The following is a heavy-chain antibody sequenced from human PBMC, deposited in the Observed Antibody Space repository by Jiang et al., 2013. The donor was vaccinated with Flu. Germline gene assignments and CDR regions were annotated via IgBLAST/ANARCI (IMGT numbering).Heavy chain of an antibody. CDR3: AKDFSSLLYYYDSSGYSY. CDR1: GFTFSSYA. V-gene: IGHV3-23*01. J-gene: IGHJ4*02. CDR2: ISGSGGST. Sequence: RLSCAASGFTFSSYAMSWVRQAPGKGLEWVSAISGSGGSTYYADSVNGRFTISRDNSKNTLYLQMNSLRAEDTAVYYCAKDFSSLLYYYDSSGYSYWGQGTLVTVSS. D-gene: IGHD3-22*01.